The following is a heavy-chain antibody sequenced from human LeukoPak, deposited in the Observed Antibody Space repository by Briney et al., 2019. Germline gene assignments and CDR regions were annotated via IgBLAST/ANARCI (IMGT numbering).Heavy chain of an antibody. CDR1: AFTCSGSA. CDR3: TRPTGTTDY. D-gene: IGHD1-14*01. CDR2: IRSKANNYAT. J-gene: IGHJ4*02. V-gene: IGHV3-73*01. Sequence: PGGSLRLSCAASAFTCSGSAMHWVRQASGKGLEWVGRIRSKANNYATSYSASVKGRFTISRDDSKNTAYLQMNSLKAEDTAVYYCTRPTGTTDYWGQGTLVTVSS.